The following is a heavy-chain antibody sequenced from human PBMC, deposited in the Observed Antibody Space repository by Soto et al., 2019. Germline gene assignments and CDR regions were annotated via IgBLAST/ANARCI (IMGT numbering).Heavy chain of an antibody. CDR1: GGSISSGGYS. Sequence: PSETLSLTCVVSGGSISSGGYSWSWIRQPPGKGLEWIGYIYHSGSTYYNPSLKSRVTISVDRSKNQYSLKLSSVTAADTAVYYCARAAAAAGTYGGVYFDYWGQGTLVTVSS. CDR3: ARAAAAAGTYGGVYFDY. J-gene: IGHJ4*02. CDR2: IYHSGST. V-gene: IGHV4-30-2*01. D-gene: IGHD6-13*01.